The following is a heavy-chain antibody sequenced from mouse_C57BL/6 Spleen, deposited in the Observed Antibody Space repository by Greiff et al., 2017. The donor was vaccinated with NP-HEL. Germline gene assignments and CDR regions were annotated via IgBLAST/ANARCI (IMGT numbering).Heavy chain of an antibody. V-gene: IGHV1-62-2*01. CDR3: ARHESDYYYGSSLGY. CDR2: FYPGSGSI. J-gene: IGHJ2*01. Sequence: VKLMESGAELVKPGASVKLSCKASGYTFTEYTIHWVKQRSGQGLEWIGWFYPGSGSIKYNEKFKDKATLTADKSSSTVYMELSRLTSEDSAVYFCARHESDYYYGSSLGYWGQGTTLTVSS. D-gene: IGHD1-1*01. CDR1: GYTFTEYT.